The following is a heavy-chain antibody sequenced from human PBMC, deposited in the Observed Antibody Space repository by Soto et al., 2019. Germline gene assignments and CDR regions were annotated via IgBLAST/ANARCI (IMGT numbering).Heavy chain of an antibody. Sequence: EVQLLESGGGLARPGGSLRLSCVASGFIFSDYAMTWIRQAPGKGLEWVATISASGGNIEYTDSLKGRFTISRGNSKKTVYLPRDGLTADDTAVHYCAKVAGGLGYFDLWGRGTLVTVSS. CDR3: AKVAGGLGYFDL. D-gene: IGHD3-16*01. CDR2: ISASGGNI. V-gene: IGHV3-23*01. J-gene: IGHJ2*01. CDR1: GFIFSDYA.